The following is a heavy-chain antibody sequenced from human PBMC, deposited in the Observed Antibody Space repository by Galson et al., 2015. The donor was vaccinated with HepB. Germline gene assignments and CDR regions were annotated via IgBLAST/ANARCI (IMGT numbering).Heavy chain of an antibody. D-gene: IGHD5-18*01. Sequence: SLRLSCAASGFTFRTYNIHWVRQAPGKGLEWVAAIWYDGSNKYYADSVKGRFTISRDNSNNTVHVQMNSLRAEDTGLYFCARGMGYSYGYFGSWGQGTLVTVSS. CDR3: ARGMGYSYGYFGS. CDR1: GFTFRTYN. V-gene: IGHV3-33*01. CDR2: IWYDGSNK. J-gene: IGHJ4*02.